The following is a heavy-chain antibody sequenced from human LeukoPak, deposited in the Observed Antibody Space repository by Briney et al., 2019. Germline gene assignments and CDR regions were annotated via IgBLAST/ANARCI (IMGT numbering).Heavy chain of an antibody. CDR3: ARGSTTLDY. CDR2: ISTSSTYI. Sequence: GGSLRLSCAASGFTFSNAWMNWVRQAPGKGLEWVSSISTSSTYIYYADSVKGRFTISRDNAKNSLFLQMNSLRAEDTAVYYCARGSTTLDYWGQGTLVTVSS. D-gene: IGHD1-26*01. CDR1: GFTFSNAW. J-gene: IGHJ4*02. V-gene: IGHV3-21*01.